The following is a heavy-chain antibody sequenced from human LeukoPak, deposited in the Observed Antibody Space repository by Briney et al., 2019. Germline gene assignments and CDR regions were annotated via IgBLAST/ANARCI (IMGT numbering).Heavy chain of an antibody. CDR2: ISYDGSNK. CDR3: AKGGFSGYDYGPTDY. CDR1: GFTFSSYG. J-gene: IGHJ4*02. D-gene: IGHD5-12*01. V-gene: IGHV3-30*18. Sequence: GGSLRLSCAASGFTFSSYGMHWVRQAPGKGLEWVAVISYDGSNKYYADSVKGRFTISRDNSKNTLYLQMNSLRAEDTAVYYCAKGGFSGYDYGPTDYWGRGTLVTVSS.